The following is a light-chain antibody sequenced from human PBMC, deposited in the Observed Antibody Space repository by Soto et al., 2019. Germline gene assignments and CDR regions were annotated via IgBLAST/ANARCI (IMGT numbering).Light chain of an antibody. J-gene: IGKJ5*01. CDR1: QGIGVR. CDR3: QQRSNWPIT. V-gene: IGKV1-12*01. Sequence: IQMTQSPSSLSASIGDRVTITCRASQGIGVRLAWFQQKPGKAPQYLIQSASTLASGVPSRFSGSGSGTDFILTISSLEPEDFAVYYCQQRSNWPITFGQGTRLEIK. CDR2: SAS.